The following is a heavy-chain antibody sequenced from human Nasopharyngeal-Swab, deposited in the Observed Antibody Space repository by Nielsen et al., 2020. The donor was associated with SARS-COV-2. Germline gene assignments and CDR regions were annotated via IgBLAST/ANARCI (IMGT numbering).Heavy chain of an antibody. CDR3: AKDYSPTGYSAFDI. CDR2: ISWNSGST. CDR1: GFTFSSYA. J-gene: IGHJ3*02. Sequence: SLKISCAASGFTFSSYAMSWVRQAPGKGLEWVSAISWNSGSTGYADSVKGRFTISRDNAKNSLYLQMNSLRAEDTALYYCAKDYSPTGYSAFDIWGQGTMVTVSS. D-gene: IGHD6-13*01. V-gene: IGHV3-9*01.